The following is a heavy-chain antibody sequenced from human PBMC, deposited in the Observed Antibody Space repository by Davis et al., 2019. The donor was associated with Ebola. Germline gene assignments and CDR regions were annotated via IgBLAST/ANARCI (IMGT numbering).Heavy chain of an antibody. V-gene: IGHV4-4*02. CDR3: ARGAVAGLPFDY. J-gene: IGHJ4*02. Sequence: SETLSLTCAVSGGSISSSNWWSWVRQPPGKGLEWIGSIYYSGSTYYNPSLKSRVTISVDTSKNQFSLKLSFVTAADTAVYYCARGAVAGLPFDYWGQGTLVTVSS. D-gene: IGHD6-19*01. CDR2: IYYSGST. CDR1: GGSISSSNW.